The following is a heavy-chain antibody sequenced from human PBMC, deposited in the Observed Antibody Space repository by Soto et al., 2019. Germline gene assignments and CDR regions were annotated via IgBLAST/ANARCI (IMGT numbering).Heavy chain of an antibody. V-gene: IGHV1-69*10. CDR2: IIPVLGPA. Sequence: SVKVSCKASGVTYNTFAVSWVRQAPGQGLEWMGGIIPVLGPAFYAQKFQGRATITADKSTSTAYLELTSLRSEDTAVYYCVRAAKRYFDPWGQGTLVTVSS. CDR3: VRAAKRYFDP. CDR1: GVTYNTFA. J-gene: IGHJ4*02.